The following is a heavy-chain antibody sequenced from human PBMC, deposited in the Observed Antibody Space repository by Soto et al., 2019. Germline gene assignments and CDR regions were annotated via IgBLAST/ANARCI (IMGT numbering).Heavy chain of an antibody. Sequence: GSLRLSCAASGFTFSGSAMHWVRQAPGKGLEWVGRIRSKANSYATAYAASVKGRFTISRDDSKNTAYLQMNSLKTEDTAVYYCTRHLENYDFWSGYYPASDYYYYMDVWGKGTTVTVSS. V-gene: IGHV3-73*01. J-gene: IGHJ6*03. CDR1: GFTFSGSA. CDR3: TRHLENYDFWSGYYPASDYYYYMDV. CDR2: IRSKANSYAT. D-gene: IGHD3-3*01.